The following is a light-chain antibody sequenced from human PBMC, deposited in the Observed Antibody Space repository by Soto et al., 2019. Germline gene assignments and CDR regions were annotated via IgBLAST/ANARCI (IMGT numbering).Light chain of an antibody. CDR3: SSYTSSSTLVV. CDR2: DVS. V-gene: IGLV2-14*01. Sequence: QSALTQPASVSGSPGQSITNSCTGTSSDVSGYNYVSWYQQHPGKAPKLMIYDVSNRPSGVSNRFSGSKSGNTASLTISGLQAEDEADYYCSSYTSSSTLVVFGGGTKLTVL. J-gene: IGLJ2*01. CDR1: SSDVSGYNY.